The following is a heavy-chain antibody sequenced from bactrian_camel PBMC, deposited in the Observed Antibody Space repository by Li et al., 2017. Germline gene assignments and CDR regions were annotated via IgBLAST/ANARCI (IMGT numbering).Heavy chain of an antibody. V-gene: IGHV3S53*01. CDR3: AADVLSCDRSAGERLRSGTYHW. CDR1: GYRYSTYC. CDR2: IDSDGRT. J-gene: IGHJ4*01. D-gene: IGHD5*01. Sequence: VQLVESGGGSVQEGGSLRLSCVVSGYRYSTYCMGWFRQVPGNEREPLASIDSDGRTSVADSVKGRFTISDDNARKMLTLQLNSLEAEDTAAYFCAADVLSCDRSAGERLRSGTYHWWGQGTQVTVS.